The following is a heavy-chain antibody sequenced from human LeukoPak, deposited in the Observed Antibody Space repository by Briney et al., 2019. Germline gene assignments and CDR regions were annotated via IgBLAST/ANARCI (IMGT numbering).Heavy chain of an antibody. J-gene: IGHJ4*02. D-gene: IGHD6-19*01. Sequence: PSETLSLTCAVYGGSFSDYWWTWIRQSPGKGLEWIGEVNHSGRTNYNPSLKSRVTISVDTSKNQFSLKLSSVTAADTAVYFCARVVLGFSSGWLRGVPNYFDYWGQGTLVTVSS. CDR3: ARVVLGFSSGWLRGVPNYFDY. V-gene: IGHV4-34*01. CDR2: VNHSGRT. CDR1: GGSFSDYW.